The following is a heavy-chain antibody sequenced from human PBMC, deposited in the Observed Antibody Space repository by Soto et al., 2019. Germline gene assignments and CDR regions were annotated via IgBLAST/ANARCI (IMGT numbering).Heavy chain of an antibody. CDR1: EFSFDDYA. V-gene: IGHV3-23*01. D-gene: IGHD6-13*01. J-gene: IGHJ4*02. CDR3: AKASVWYPYFDS. Sequence: EAQLLESGGDLVQPGGSLRLSCAASEFSFDDYAMSWVRQAPGNGLEWVSSITYTGVSTYYVDSVKGRFTISRDNSKDTLYLQMNSLRAEDTAIYYCAKASVWYPYFDSWGQGTLVIVSS. CDR2: ITYTGVST.